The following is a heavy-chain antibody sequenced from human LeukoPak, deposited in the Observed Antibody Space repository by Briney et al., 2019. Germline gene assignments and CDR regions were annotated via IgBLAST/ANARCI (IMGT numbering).Heavy chain of an antibody. CDR2: INHSGST. D-gene: IGHD2-2*01. CDR3: ARVQVVPAATTIDY. J-gene: IGHJ4*02. Sequence: PSETLSLTCAVYGGSFSGYYWSWIRQPPGEGLEWIGEINHSGSTNYNPSLKSRVTISVDTSKNQFSLKLSSVTAADTAVYYCARVQVVPAATTIDYWGQGTLVTVSS. V-gene: IGHV4-34*01. CDR1: GGSFSGYY.